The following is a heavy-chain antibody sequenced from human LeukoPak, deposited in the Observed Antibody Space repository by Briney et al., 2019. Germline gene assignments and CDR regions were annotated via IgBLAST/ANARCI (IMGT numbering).Heavy chain of an antibody. CDR3: ARVYYGGNSEGLDY. D-gene: IGHD4-23*01. Sequence: PSETLSLTCTVSGGSISSYYWSWIRQPPGKGLEWIGYIYYSGSTNYNPSLKSRVTISVDTSKNQFSLKLSSVTAADTAVYYCARVYYGGNSEGLDYWGQGTLVTVSS. CDR1: GGSISSYY. V-gene: IGHV4-59*01. J-gene: IGHJ4*02. CDR2: IYYSGST.